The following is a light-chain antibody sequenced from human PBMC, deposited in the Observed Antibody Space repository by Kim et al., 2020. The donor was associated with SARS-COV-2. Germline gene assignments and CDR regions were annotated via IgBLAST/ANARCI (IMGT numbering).Light chain of an antibody. J-gene: IGLJ3*02. Sequence: SYELTQPSSVSVSPGQTARITCSGDVLAKRYARWFQQKPGQAPVLVVYRDTERPSGIPERFSGSSSGTTVTLTISGAQVADEAAYYCYSAADNFWVFGGGTQLTVL. CDR3: YSAADNFWV. CDR2: RDT. CDR1: VLAKRY. V-gene: IGLV3-27*01.